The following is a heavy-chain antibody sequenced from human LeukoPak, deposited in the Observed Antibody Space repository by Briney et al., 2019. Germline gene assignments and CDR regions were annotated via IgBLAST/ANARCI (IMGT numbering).Heavy chain of an antibody. V-gene: IGHV3-30*19. CDR1: GFAFNTYA. J-gene: IGHJ4*02. CDR2: ISYDGSNK. CDR3: ARDYITGTYYFDY. D-gene: IGHD1-7*01. Sequence: GGSLRLSCAASGFAFNTYAMHWVRQAPGKGLEWVAVISYDGSNKYYADSVKGRFTISRDNSKNTLYLQMNSLRAEDTAVYYCARDYITGTYYFDYWGQGTLVTVSS.